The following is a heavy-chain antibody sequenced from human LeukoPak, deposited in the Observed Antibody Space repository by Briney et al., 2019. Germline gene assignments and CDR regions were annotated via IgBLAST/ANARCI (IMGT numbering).Heavy chain of an antibody. Sequence: GESLQISCQGSGSSFTSYWIGWVRQLPGKGLGWMGIIYPGGSDTRYSPSFQGQDTISADKSISTAYLQWSSLKASDTAMYYCARYYDSSGPLKYYYYYMDVWGKGTTVTVSS. V-gene: IGHV5-51*01. CDR1: GSSFTSYW. CDR3: ARYYDSSGPLKYYYYYMDV. J-gene: IGHJ6*03. D-gene: IGHD3-22*01. CDR2: IYPGGSDT.